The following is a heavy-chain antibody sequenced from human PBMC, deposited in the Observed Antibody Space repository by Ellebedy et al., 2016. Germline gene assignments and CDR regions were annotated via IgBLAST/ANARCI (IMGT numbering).Heavy chain of an antibody. D-gene: IGHD5-18*01. CDR3: ARRGPGYNYGSGHIQH. CDR2: INPSGGST. CDR1: GYTFSTYY. Sequence: ASVKVSCKASGYTFSTYYMHWVRQAPGQGLEWMGRINPSGGSTIYAQKFQGRVTMTRDTSTSTVYMELSSLRSEDTAVYYCARRGPGYNYGSGHIQHWGQGTLVTVSS. V-gene: IGHV1-46*01. J-gene: IGHJ1*01.